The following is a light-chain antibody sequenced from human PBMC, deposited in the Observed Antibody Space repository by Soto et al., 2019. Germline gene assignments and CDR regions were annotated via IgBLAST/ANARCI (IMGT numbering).Light chain of an antibody. CDR3: SSYAGNNIVM. Sequence: QSALTQPPSASGSPGQSVTISCTGTSSDVGGYNLVSWYQQHPGKAPKLMLNEVTKRPSGVPDRFSGSKSGNTASLTVSGLQPEDEADYYCSSYAGNNIVMFGGGTKLTVL. CDR2: EVT. CDR1: SSDVGGYNL. V-gene: IGLV2-8*01. J-gene: IGLJ3*02.